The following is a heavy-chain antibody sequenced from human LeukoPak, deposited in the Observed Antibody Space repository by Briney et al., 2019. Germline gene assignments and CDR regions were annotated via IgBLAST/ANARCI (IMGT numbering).Heavy chain of an antibody. D-gene: IGHD6-13*01. Sequence: GGSLRLSCAASGFTFSSYWMSWVRQAPGKGLEWVANIKQDGSEKYYVDSVKGRFTTSRDNAKNSLSLQMNSLRAEDTAVYYCARARRTHSSSWLDAFDVWGQGTMVTVSS. CDR2: IKQDGSEK. CDR3: ARARRTHSSSWLDAFDV. CDR1: GFTFSSYW. J-gene: IGHJ3*01. V-gene: IGHV3-7*03.